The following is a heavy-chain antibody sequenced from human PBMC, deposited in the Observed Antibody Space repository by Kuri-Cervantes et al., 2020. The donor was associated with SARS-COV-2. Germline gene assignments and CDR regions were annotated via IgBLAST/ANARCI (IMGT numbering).Heavy chain of an antibody. J-gene: IGHJ4*02. Sequence: ASVKVSCKVSGYTLTELSMHWVRQAPGKGLEWMGGFDPEDGETIYAQKFQGRVTMTEDTSTDTAYMELSSLRSEDTAVYYCARDNPGYSYGQRVFDYWGQGTLVTVSS. CDR2: FDPEDGET. D-gene: IGHD5-18*01. CDR1: GYTLTELS. CDR3: ARDNPGYSYGQRVFDY. V-gene: IGHV1-24*01.